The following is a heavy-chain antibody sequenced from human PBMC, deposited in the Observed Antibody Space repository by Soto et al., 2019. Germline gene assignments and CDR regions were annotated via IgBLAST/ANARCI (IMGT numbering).Heavy chain of an antibody. J-gene: IGHJ3*02. V-gene: IGHV1-46*03. D-gene: IGHD6-19*01. Sequence: GASVKVSCKASRYTFTSYYMHWVRQAPGQGLEWMGIINPSGGSTSYAQKFQGRVTMTRDTSTSRVYMELSSLRSEDTAVYYCARVWGIAGAESDAFDIWGQGTMVTVSS. CDR3: ARVWGIAGAESDAFDI. CDR1: RYTFTSYY. CDR2: INPSGGST.